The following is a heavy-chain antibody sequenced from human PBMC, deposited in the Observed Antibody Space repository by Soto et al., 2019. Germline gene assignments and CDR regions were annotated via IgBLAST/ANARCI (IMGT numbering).Heavy chain of an antibody. J-gene: IGHJ3*02. CDR3: ARMQDSFYYDILTGYRKGAFDI. V-gene: IGHV3-74*01. CDR1: GFTFSSYW. Sequence: PGGSLRLSCAASGFTFSSYWMHWVRQAPGKGRVWVSRINSDGSSTSYADSVKGRFTISRDNAKNTLYLQMNSLRAEDTAVYYCARMQDSFYYDILTGYRKGAFDIWGQGTMVTVSS. CDR2: INSDGSST. D-gene: IGHD3-9*01.